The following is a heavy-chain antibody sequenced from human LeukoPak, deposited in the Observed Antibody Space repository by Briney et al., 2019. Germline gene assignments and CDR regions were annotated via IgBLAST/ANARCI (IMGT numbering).Heavy chain of an antibody. Sequence: VASVKVSCKASGYTFTSYDINWVRQATGQGLEWMGWMNPNSGNTGYAQKFQGRVTITRNTSISTAYMELSSLRSEDTAVYYCARCSSTSCRRTGWFDPWGQGTLVTVSS. CDR2: MNPNSGNT. J-gene: IGHJ5*02. V-gene: IGHV1-8*03. D-gene: IGHD2-2*01. CDR1: GYTFTSYD. CDR3: ARCSSTSCRRTGWFDP.